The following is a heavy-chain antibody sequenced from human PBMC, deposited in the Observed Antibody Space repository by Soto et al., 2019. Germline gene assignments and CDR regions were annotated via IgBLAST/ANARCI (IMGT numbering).Heavy chain of an antibody. D-gene: IGHD3-22*01. Sequence: QITLKESGQTLVKPTQTLTLTCSFSGFSLTTARVAVAWIRQPPGKALEFLGLKYWDDERRYRPSLKTRLSITKDASKNQVVLKMTNMAPADTATYFCARSPSDSTDYKRAAWYFDFWGPGTRVPVSS. CDR3: ARSPSDSTDYKRAAWYFDF. V-gene: IGHV2-5*02. J-gene: IGHJ2*01. CDR2: KYWDDER. CDR1: GFSLTTARVA.